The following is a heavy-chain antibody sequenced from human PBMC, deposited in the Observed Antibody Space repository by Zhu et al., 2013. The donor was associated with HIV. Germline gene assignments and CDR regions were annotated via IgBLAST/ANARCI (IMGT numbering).Heavy chain of an antibody. V-gene: IGHV1-69*01. CDR2: IIPIFGTA. CDR1: GGTFSSYA. D-gene: IGHD3-22*01. Sequence: QVQLVQSGAEVKKPGSSVKVSCKASGGTFSSYAISWVRQAPGQGLEWMGGIIPIFGTANYAQKFQGRVTITADESTSTAYMELSSLRSEDTAVYYCARPGYYYDSSGPESPWYFDLWGRGTWSLSPQ. J-gene: IGHJ2*01. CDR3: ARPGYYYDSSGPESPWYFDL.